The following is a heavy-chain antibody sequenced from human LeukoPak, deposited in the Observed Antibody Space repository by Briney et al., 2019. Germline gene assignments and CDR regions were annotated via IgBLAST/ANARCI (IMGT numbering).Heavy chain of an antibody. CDR2: IIPILGIA. J-gene: IGHJ3*02. V-gene: IGHV1-69*04. Sequence: ASVKVSCKASGGTFSSYAISWVRQAPGQGLEWMGRIIPILGIANYTQKFQGRVTITADKSTSTAYMELSSLRSEDTAVYYCARGYYDSSGYPNAFDIWGQGTMVTVSS. D-gene: IGHD3-22*01. CDR1: GGTFSSYA. CDR3: ARGYYDSSGYPNAFDI.